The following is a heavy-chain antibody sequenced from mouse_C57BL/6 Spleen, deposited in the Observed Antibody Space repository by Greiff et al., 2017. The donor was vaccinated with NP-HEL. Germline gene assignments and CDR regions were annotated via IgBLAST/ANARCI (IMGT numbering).Heavy chain of an antibody. CDR1: GYTFTSYW. J-gene: IGHJ3*01. Sequence: VQLQQSGTVLARPGASVKLSCKTSGYTFTSYWMHWVKQRPGQGLEWIGAIYPGNSDTSSNQKFKGKAKLTAVTSASTAYMELSSLTNEDTAVYYCTRDYYGSSYGFAYWGKGTLVTVSA. CDR3: TRDYYGSSYGFAY. V-gene: IGHV1-5*01. CDR2: IYPGNSDT. D-gene: IGHD1-1*01.